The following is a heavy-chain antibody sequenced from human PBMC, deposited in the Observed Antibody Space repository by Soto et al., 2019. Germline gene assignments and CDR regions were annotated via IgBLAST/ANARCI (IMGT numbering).Heavy chain of an antibody. D-gene: IGHD2-8*01. CDR1: GFTASSYG. CDR3: AKSDLVLKG. J-gene: IGHJ4*02. CDR2: ISYDGSNK. Sequence: QVQLVESGGGVVQPGRSLRLSCAASGFTASSYGMHWVRQAPGKGLEWVAVISYDGSNKYYADSVKGRFTISRDNSKNTLYLQMNSLRAEDTPVYYCAKSDLVLKGWGQGTLVTVSS. V-gene: IGHV3-30*18.